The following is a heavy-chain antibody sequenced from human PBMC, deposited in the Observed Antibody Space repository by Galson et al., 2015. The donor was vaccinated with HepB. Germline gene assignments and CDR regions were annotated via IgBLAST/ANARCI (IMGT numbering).Heavy chain of an antibody. CDR1: GYTFTNSD. V-gene: IGHV1-8*01. Sequence: SVKVSCKASGYTFTNSDINWVRQATGQGLEWMGWMNPDSGNTGYAQKFQGRVTMTRSTSISTAYMELSSLRSEDTAVYYCARGRYCTSGACPYYFDNWGQGTLVTVSS. J-gene: IGHJ4*02. CDR3: ARGRYCTSGACPYYFDN. D-gene: IGHD2-8*01. CDR2: MNPDSGNT.